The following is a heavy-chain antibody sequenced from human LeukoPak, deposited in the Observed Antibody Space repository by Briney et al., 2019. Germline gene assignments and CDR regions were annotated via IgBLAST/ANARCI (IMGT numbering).Heavy chain of an antibody. CDR3: AGVDDLDAFDM. CDR2: ISDDGSNK. CDR1: GFTFSSYA. D-gene: IGHD5-24*01. Sequence: GGSLRLSCAASGFTFSSYAMHWVRQAPGKGLEWVAVISDDGSNKYYADSVKGRFTISRDNSKNTLYLKMNSLRAEDTAVYYCAGVDDLDAFDMWGQGTMVTVSS. J-gene: IGHJ3*02. V-gene: IGHV3-30*04.